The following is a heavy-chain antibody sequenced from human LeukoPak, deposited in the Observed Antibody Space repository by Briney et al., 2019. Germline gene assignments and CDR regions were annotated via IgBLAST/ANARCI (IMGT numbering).Heavy chain of an antibody. V-gene: IGHV4-34*01. D-gene: IGHD2-15*01. J-gene: IGHJ3*02. CDR3: ARVNFKVAATRKAFDI. Sequence: SETLSLTCAVYGGPFSGYYWSWIRQPPGKGLEWIGEINHSGSTNYNPSLKSRVTISVDTSKNQFSLKLSSVTAADTAVYYCARVNFKVAATRKAFDIWGQGTMVTVSS. CDR2: INHSGST. CDR1: GGPFSGYY.